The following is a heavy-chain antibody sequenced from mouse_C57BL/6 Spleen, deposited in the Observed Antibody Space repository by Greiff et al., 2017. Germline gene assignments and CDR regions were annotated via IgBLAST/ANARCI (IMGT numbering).Heavy chain of an antibody. CDR1: GFSLTSYG. D-gene: IGHD1-1*01. Sequence: QVQLQQSGPGLVQPSQSLSITCTVSGFSLTSYGVHWVRQSPGKGLEWLGVIWRGGSTDYNAAFISRLSISKDNSTSQVFFKMNSRQADDTAIYYCARPYGSSPWYFDYWGQGTTLTVSS. J-gene: IGHJ2*01. CDR2: IWRGGST. V-gene: IGHV2-2*01. CDR3: ARPYGSSPWYFDY.